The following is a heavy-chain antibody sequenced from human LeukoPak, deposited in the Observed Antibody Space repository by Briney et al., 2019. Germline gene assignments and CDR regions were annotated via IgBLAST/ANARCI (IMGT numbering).Heavy chain of an antibody. V-gene: IGHV5-51*01. D-gene: IGHD2-2*01. J-gene: IGHJ5*02. Sequence: GESLKISCKASGYSFTTYWIGWVRQAPGKGLEWMGIIYPADSSTEYSPSFQGQVTISVDKSVNTAYLQWSRLKASDTAMYYCARWSYCSSTSCHGGNWFDPWGQGTLVTVSS. CDR3: ARWSYCSSTSCHGGNWFDP. CDR1: GYSFTTYW. CDR2: IYPADSST.